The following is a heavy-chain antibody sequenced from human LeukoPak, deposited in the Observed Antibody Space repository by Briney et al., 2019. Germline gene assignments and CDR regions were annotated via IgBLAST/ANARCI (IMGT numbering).Heavy chain of an antibody. V-gene: IGHV3-13*04. CDR2: IDSAGGT. Sequence: GGSQRLSCAASGFTFSSYDMHWVRQGPGKGLEWVSGIDSAGGTYYAGSVKGRFTISRENAKNTFYLQMNSLRAGDTAVYFCTRRMRGLGSYYDAFDIWGQGTMVTVSS. CDR3: TRRMRGLGSYYDAFDI. CDR1: GFTFSSYD. D-gene: IGHD3-10*01. J-gene: IGHJ3*02.